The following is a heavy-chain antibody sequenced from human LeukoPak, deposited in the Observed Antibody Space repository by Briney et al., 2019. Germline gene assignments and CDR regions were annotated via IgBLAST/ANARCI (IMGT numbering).Heavy chain of an antibody. CDR1: GFTFSSYA. D-gene: IGHD4-17*01. CDR3: ARGDYPHY. Sequence: GGSLRLSCAASGFTFSSYAMHWVRQAPGKGLEWVAVISYDGSNKYYADSVKGRFTISRDNSKNTLYLQMNSLRAEDTAVYYCARGDYPHYWGQGTLVTVSS. CDR2: ISYDGSNK. V-gene: IGHV3-30-3*01. J-gene: IGHJ4*02.